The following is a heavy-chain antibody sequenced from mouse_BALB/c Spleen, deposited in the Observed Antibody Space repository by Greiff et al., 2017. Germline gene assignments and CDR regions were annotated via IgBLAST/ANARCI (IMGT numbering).Heavy chain of an antibody. CDR2: IYPGDGDT. V-gene: IGHV1-82*01. D-gene: IGHD1-1*01. J-gene: IGHJ4*01. CDR1: GYAFSSSW. Sequence: QVHVKQSGPELVKPGASVKISCKASGYAFSSSWMNWVKQRPGQGLEWIGRIYPGDGDTNYNGKFKGKATLTADKSSSTAYMQLSSLTSVDSAVYFCARDGYYYGSSYVRYAMDYWGQGTSVTVSS. CDR3: ARDGYYYGSSYVRYAMDY.